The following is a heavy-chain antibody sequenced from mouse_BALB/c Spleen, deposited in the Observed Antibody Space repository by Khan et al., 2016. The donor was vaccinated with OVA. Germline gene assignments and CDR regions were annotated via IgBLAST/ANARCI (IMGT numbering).Heavy chain of an antibody. D-gene: IGHD1-1*02. V-gene: IGHV1-63*02. CDR2: IFPGGGNT. J-gene: IGHJ2*01. CDR3: TRRGDDRGRWDVFDY. CDR1: GYTFTNYW. Sequence: QVQLKQSGAELVRPGTSVKMSCKAAGYTFTNYWIGWVKQRPGHGLEWIGDIFPGGGNTNYDEKFKGMATLTTDTSSSTAYMQLSSLSSEDSAVYYCTRRGDDRGRWDVFDYWGQGTTVTGSA.